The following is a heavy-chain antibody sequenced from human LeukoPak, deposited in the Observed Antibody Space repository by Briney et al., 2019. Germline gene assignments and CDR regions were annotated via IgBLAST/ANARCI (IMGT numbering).Heavy chain of an antibody. D-gene: IGHD3-16*01. CDR1: GGSISSGSYY. CDR3: ARETSQKGAHYMDV. V-gene: IGHV4-61*02. Sequence: SETLPLTCTVSGGSISSGSYYWSWIRQPAGTGLEWIGRIYTSGSTNYNPSLKSRVTISVDTSKNQFSLKLSSVTAANTAVYYCARETSQKGAHYMDVWGKGTTVTISS. J-gene: IGHJ6*03. CDR2: IYTSGST.